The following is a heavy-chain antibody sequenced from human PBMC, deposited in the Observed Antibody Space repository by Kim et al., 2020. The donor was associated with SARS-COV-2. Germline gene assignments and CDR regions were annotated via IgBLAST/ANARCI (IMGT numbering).Heavy chain of an antibody. J-gene: IGHJ4*02. CDR1: GGSISSYY. CDR3: ARSLY. V-gene: IGHV4-59*01. CDR2: IYYSGST. Sequence: SETLSLTCTVSGGSISSYYWSWIRQPPGKGLEWIGYIYYSGSTNYNPSLKSRVTISVDTSKNQFSLKLSSVTAADTAVYYCARSLYWGQGTLVTVSS.